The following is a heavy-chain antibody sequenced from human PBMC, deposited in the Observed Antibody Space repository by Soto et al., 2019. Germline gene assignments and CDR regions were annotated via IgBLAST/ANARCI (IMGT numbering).Heavy chain of an antibody. CDR3: ARYGNYMFDNWFDP. CDR2: IIPIFGTA. J-gene: IGHJ5*02. Sequence: ASVKVSCKASGGTFSSYAISWVRQAPGQGLEWMGGIIPIFGTANYAQKFQGRVTITADESTSTAYMELSSLRSEDTAVYYCARYGNYMFDNWFDPWGQGTLVTVPS. V-gene: IGHV1-69*13. CDR1: GGTFSSYA. D-gene: IGHD3-10*02.